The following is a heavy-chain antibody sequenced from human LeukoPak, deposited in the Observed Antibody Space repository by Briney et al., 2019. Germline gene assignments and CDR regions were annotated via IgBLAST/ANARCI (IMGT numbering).Heavy chain of an antibody. D-gene: IGHD3-22*01. CDR2: INPNSGGT. J-gene: IGHJ6*02. Sequence: ASVKVSCKASGYTFTGYYMHWVRQAPGQGLEWMGWINPNSGGTNYAQKFQGRVTMTRNTSISTAYMELSSLRSEDTAVYYCALSHDSSGYFQRAYYYGMDVWGQGTTVTVSS. CDR3: ALSHDSSGYFQRAYYYGMDV. CDR1: GYTFTGYY. V-gene: IGHV1-2*02.